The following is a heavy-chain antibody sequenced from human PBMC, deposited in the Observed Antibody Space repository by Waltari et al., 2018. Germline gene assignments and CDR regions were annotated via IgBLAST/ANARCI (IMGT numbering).Heavy chain of an antibody. CDR2: MNPNSGNT. J-gene: IGHJ4*02. D-gene: IGHD3-22*01. CDR3: ARVSYYDSSGYYNFDY. Sequence: QVQLVQSGAEVKKPGASVKVSCKASGYTFTSYDINWVRQATGQGLEWMGWMNPNSGNTGYAQKFQGRVTMTRNTSISTAYMELSSLRSEDTAVYYCARVSYYDSSGYYNFDYWGQGTLVTVSS. V-gene: IGHV1-8*01. CDR1: GYTFTSYD.